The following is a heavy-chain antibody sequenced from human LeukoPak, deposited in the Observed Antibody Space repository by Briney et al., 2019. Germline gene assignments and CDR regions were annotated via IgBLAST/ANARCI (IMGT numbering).Heavy chain of an antibody. Sequence: SETLSLTCTVSGYSISSGYYWGWIRQPPGKGLEWIGSIYHSGSTYYNPSLKSRVTISVDTSKNQFSLKLSSVTAADTAVYYCARDLGSSGYSDYWGQGTLVTVSS. CDR2: IYHSGST. CDR3: ARDLGSSGYSDY. D-gene: IGHD3-22*01. J-gene: IGHJ4*02. V-gene: IGHV4-38-2*02. CDR1: GYSISSGYY.